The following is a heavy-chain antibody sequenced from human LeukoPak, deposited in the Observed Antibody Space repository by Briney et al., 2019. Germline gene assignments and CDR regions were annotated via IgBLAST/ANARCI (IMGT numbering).Heavy chain of an antibody. CDR2: ISGSGGST. CDR3: AKAPHSSSWYGVYFDY. J-gene: IGHJ4*02. D-gene: IGHD6-13*01. Sequence: GGSLRLSCAASGFTFSSYAMSWVRQAPGKGLGWVSGISGSGGSTYYADSVKGRFTISRDNSKNTLDLQMNSLRAEDTAVYYCAKAPHSSSWYGVYFDYWGQGTLVTVSS. V-gene: IGHV3-23*01. CDR1: GFTFSSYA.